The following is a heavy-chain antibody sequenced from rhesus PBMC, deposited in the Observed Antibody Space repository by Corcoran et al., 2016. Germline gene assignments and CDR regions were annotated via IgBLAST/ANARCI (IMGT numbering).Heavy chain of an antibody. D-gene: IGHD3-3*01. CDR2: LDPRDADT. CDR3: AKSSRLQYLDY. V-gene: IGHV5-2*01. Sequence: VQLVQSGAEVQRPGESLKISCKTSGYSLTTYCISWVRQMRGKGLEGMGALDPRDADTRYSPSFQGQVTTAADKSISTAYLQWSSLKASDSATYYCAKSSRLQYLDYWGQGVLVTVSS. CDR1: GYSLTTYC. J-gene: IGHJ4*01.